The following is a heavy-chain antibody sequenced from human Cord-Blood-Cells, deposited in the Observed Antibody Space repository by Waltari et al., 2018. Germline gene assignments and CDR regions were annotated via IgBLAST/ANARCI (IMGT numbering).Heavy chain of an antibody. Sequence: QVQLQESGPGLVKPSGTLSLTCAVSGGSISSSNWWSWVRQPPGKGLEGIGEIKHSGSTNHNPPLKGRVTISDKSKNQFSLRLSSVTAADTAVYYCARESGDQDTGFDPWGQGTLVTVSS. CDR2: IKHSGST. J-gene: IGHJ5*02. D-gene: IGHD7-27*01. CDR3: ARESGDQDTGFDP. V-gene: IGHV4-4*02. CDR1: GGSISSSNW.